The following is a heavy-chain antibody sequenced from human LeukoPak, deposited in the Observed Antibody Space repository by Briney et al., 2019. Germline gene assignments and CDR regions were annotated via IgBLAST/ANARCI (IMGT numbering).Heavy chain of an antibody. CDR1: GGTFSSYA. J-gene: IGHJ3*02. D-gene: IGHD3-9*01. V-gene: IGHV1-69*01. CDR2: ITPIFGTA. Sequence: SSVKVSCKASGGTFSSYAISWVRQAPGQGLEWMGGITPIFGTANYAQKFQGRVTITADESTSTAYMELSSLRSEDTAVYYCARDGSHYDILTGYYRPDAFDIWGQGTMVTVSS. CDR3: ARDGSHYDILTGYYRPDAFDI.